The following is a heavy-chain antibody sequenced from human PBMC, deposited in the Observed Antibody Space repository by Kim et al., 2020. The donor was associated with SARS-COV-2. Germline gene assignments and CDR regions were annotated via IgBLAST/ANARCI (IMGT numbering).Heavy chain of an antibody. V-gene: IGHV3-9*01. Sequence: GGSLRLSCAASGFTFGDYAMHWVRQAPGKGLEWVSGISWNSGSIGYADSVKGRFTISRDNAKNSLYLQMNSLRAEDTALYYCAKARTGAAAGTGFDYWGQGTLVTVSS. J-gene: IGHJ4*02. CDR3: AKARTGAAAGTGFDY. CDR2: ISWNSGSI. D-gene: IGHD6-13*01. CDR1: GFTFGDYA.